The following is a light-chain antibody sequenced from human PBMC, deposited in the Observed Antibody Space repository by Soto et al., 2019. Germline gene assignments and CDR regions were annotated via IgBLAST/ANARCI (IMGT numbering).Light chain of an antibody. CDR1: SSNIGAGYD. CDR3: QSYDSSLSGWGV. J-gene: IGLJ2*01. V-gene: IGLV1-40*01. CDR2: GNS. Sequence: QPVLTQPPSVSGAPGQRVTISCTGSSSNIGAGYDVHWYQQLPGTAPKLLTYGNSNRPSGVPDRFSGSKSGTSASLAITGLQAEDEADYYCQSYDSSLSGWGVFGGGTKLTVL.